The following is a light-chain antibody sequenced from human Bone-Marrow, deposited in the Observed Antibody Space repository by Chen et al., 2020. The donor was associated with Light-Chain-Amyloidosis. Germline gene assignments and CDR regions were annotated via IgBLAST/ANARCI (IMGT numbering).Light chain of an antibody. CDR2: GAS. CDR3: QQYGSSPWT. J-gene: IGKJ1*01. Sequence: EIVVTQSPATLSVSPGERATLSCRASQSVGSNLAWYQQSPGQPPRLLINGASTRATGIPDRFSGSGSGTDFTLTISRLEPEDFAVYYCQQYGSSPWTFGQGTKVEIK. V-gene: IGKV3-20*01. CDR1: QSVGSN.